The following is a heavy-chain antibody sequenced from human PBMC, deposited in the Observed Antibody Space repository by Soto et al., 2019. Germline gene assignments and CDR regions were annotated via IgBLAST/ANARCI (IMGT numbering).Heavy chain of an antibody. CDR3: AREDYYDSSGYLPVRYYFGMDV. V-gene: IGHV1-18*01. CDR2: ISAYNGNT. CDR1: GYTFTSYG. Sequence: ASVKVSCKASGYTFTSYGISWVRQAPGQGLEWMGWISAYNGNTNYAQKLQGRATMTTDTSTSTAYMELRSLKSDDTAVYYCAREDYYDSSGYLPVRYYFGMDVWGQGTTVTVSS. J-gene: IGHJ6*02. D-gene: IGHD3-22*01.